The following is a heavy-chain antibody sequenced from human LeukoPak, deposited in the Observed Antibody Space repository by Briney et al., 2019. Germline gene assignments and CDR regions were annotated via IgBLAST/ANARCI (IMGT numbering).Heavy chain of an antibody. D-gene: IGHD3-16*02. CDR3: ARDFGYDYVWGSYRANPIDY. CDR2: ISSSSSTI. J-gene: IGHJ4*02. CDR1: GFTFSSYS. Sequence: PGGSLRLSRAASGFTFSSYSMNWVRQAPGKGLEWVSYISSSSSTIYYADSVKGRFTISRDNAKNSLYLQMNSLRAEDTAVYYCARDFGYDYVWGSYRANPIDYWGQGILVTVSS. V-gene: IGHV3-48*01.